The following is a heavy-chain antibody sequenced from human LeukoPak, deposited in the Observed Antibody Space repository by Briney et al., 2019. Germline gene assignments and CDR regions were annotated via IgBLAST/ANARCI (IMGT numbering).Heavy chain of an antibody. J-gene: IGHJ3*02. CDR3: ARGASSGWYCAFDI. CDR2: IIPIFGTA. CDR1: GGTFSSYA. V-gene: IGHV1-69*01. D-gene: IGHD6-19*01. Sequence: SVKVSCKASGGTFSSYAISWVRQAPGQGLEWMGGIIPIFGTANYAQKFQGRVTITADESTSTAYMELSSLRAEATAVYYCARGASSGWYCAFDIWGQGTMVTVSS.